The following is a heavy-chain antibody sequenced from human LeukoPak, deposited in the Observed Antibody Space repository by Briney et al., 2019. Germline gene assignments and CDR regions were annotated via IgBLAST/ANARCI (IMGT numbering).Heavy chain of an antibody. V-gene: IGHV4-4*07. CDR1: GGSLNNDY. CDR3: ARERGEEYSSGWYKTNFFDT. CDR2: IHFGGTT. Sequence: SETLSLTCTVSGGSLNNDYFTWIRQPAGKGLEWIGRIHFGGTTNYNPSFGSRLTLSIDTSKKEISLRLTSVTAADTALYYCARERGEEYSSGWYKTNFFDTWGQGTRVTVSS. D-gene: IGHD6-19*01. J-gene: IGHJ4*02.